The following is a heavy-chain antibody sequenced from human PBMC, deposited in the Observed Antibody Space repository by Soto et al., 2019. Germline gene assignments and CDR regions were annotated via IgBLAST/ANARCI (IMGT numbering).Heavy chain of an antibody. D-gene: IGHD5-18*01. CDR1: GFTFSDYY. J-gene: IGHJ3*01. Sequence: PGGSLRLSCAASGFTFSDYYMSWIRQAPGKGLEWVSYISSSGSTIYYADSVKGRFTISRDNAKNSLYLQMNSLRAEDTAVYYCARGTVDTAMAYAFDCWGQGTMVNVSS. V-gene: IGHV3-11*01. CDR3: ARGTVDTAMAYAFDC. CDR2: ISSSGSTI.